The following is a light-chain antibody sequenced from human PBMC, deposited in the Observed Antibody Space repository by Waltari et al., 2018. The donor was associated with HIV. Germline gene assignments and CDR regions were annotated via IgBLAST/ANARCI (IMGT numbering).Light chain of an antibody. Sequence: QSALTQPASVSGSPGQSTTISGTGSSSGVGPSSVLSWYQHHPGKAPKLMIYEGNKRPSGVSNRFSGSKSGNTASLTISGLQAEDEADYYCSSYTSFSTVLFGGGTKLTVL. CDR2: EGN. V-gene: IGLV2-23*03. J-gene: IGLJ2*01. CDR1: SSGVGPSSV. CDR3: SSYTSFSTVL.